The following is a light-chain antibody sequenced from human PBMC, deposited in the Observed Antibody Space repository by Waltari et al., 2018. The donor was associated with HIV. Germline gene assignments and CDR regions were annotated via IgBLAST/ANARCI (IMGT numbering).Light chain of an antibody. CDR3: QQYNNWPPWT. J-gene: IGKJ1*01. Sequence: EILMTQSPATLSVPPGERVTLSCRASQSVSSDLAWYRQKPGQAPRPLIYNASTRATGLPARFSGSGSGTEFTLTISSLQSEDFAFYYCQQYNNWPPWTFGQGTKVEIK. CDR1: QSVSSD. CDR2: NAS. V-gene: IGKV3-15*01.